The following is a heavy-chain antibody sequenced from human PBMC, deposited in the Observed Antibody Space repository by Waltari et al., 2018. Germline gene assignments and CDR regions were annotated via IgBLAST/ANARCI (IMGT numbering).Heavy chain of an antibody. V-gene: IGHV1-69*13. CDR1: GGTFGTYA. Sequence: QVQLVQSGAEVKKPGSSVKVSCKTSGGTFGTYAISWVRQAPGQGIEWMGRSTPIFGTADYAQKFQGRVTIIADKSTSTAYMELSSLRPDDTAVYYCASRESSSSDWFDPWGQGTLITVSS. CDR2: STPIFGTA. D-gene: IGHD6-6*01. J-gene: IGHJ5*02. CDR3: ASRESSSSDWFDP.